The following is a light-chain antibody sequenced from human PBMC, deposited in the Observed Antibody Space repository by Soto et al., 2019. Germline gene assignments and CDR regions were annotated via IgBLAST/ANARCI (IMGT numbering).Light chain of an antibody. CDR2: WAS. Sequence: DIVMTQSPDSLAVSLGERATINCKSSQSGLYSSKNKNYLAWYQQKPVQSPKLLIYWASTRESGVPDRFSGRGSGADFTLTISSLQAEDVAVYYCQQYYSTPLFGQGTKVEIK. J-gene: IGKJ1*01. V-gene: IGKV4-1*01. CDR1: QSGLYSSKNKNY. CDR3: QQYYSTPL.